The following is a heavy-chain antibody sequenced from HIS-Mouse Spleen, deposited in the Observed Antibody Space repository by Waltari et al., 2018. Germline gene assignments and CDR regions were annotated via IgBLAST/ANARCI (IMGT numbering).Heavy chain of an antibody. CDR2: INSDGSST. D-gene: IGHD4-17*01. V-gene: IGHV3-74*01. Sequence: EVQLVESVGGLVQPGVSLRLACAASGFTFSSYCIHWVRQAPGKGLVWVSRINSDGSSTSYADSVKGRFTISRDSAKNTLYLQMNSLRAEDTAVYYCARDLGYGDYYFDYWGQGTLVTVSS. CDR3: ARDLGYGDYYFDY. CDR1: GFTFSSYC. J-gene: IGHJ4*02.